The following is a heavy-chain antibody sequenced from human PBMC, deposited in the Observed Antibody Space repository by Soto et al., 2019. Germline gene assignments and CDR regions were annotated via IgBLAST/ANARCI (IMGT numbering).Heavy chain of an antibody. Sequence: QVQLVQSGAEVKKPGSSVKVSCKASGGTFSSYAISWVRQAPGQGLEWMGGIIPIFGTANYAQKFQGRVTITADESTSTAYMELSSLRSEDTAVYYCARNDDSRGGTGKSYYYYGMDVWGQGTTVTVSS. J-gene: IGHJ6*02. CDR3: ARNDDSRGGTGKSYYYYGMDV. V-gene: IGHV1-69*01. CDR2: IIPIFGTA. D-gene: IGHD4-17*01. CDR1: GGTFSSYA.